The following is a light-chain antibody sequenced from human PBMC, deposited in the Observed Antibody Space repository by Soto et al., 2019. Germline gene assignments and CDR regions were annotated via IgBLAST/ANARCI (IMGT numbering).Light chain of an antibody. CDR3: QQYYSIWT. CDR1: QSVLYSSNNKNY. J-gene: IGKJ1*01. Sequence: DIVMTQSPDSLAVSLGERATINCKSSQSVLYSSNNKNYLAWYQQKPGQPPKLLFYLASTRESGVPGRFSGSGSGTDFTLTISSLQAEDVAVYYCQQYYSIWTFGQGTKVEIK. CDR2: LAS. V-gene: IGKV4-1*01.